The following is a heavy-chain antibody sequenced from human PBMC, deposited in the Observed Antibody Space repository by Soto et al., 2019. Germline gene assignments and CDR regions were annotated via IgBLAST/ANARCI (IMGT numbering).Heavy chain of an antibody. V-gene: IGHV4-59*01. CDR1: GDSIRTYY. CDR3: ARVSPLIDYDISTCYPVYYYMDV. Sequence: QVQLQESGPGLVKPSETLSLTCTVSGDSIRTYYWSWIRQPPGRGLEWIGYIYYSGNTNYNPSLKSRITIPVDMSKNQFTLKLSSVTAADTAVYYCARVSPLIDYDISTCYPVYYYMDVGGKGTTVTVSS. J-gene: IGHJ6*03. CDR2: IYYSGNT. D-gene: IGHD3-9*01.